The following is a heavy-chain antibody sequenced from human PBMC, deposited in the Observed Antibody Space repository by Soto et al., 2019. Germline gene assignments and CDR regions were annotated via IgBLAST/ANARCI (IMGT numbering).Heavy chain of an antibody. Sequence: GESLKISCKGSGYSFTSYWIGWVRQMPGKGLEWMGIIYPGDSDTRCSPSFQGQVTISADKSISTAYLQWSSLKASDTAMYYCATTSAAGKYYYGMDVWGQGTTVTVSS. CDR2: IYPGDSDT. J-gene: IGHJ6*02. V-gene: IGHV5-51*01. CDR3: ATTSAAGKYYYGMDV. D-gene: IGHD6-13*01. CDR1: GYSFTSYW.